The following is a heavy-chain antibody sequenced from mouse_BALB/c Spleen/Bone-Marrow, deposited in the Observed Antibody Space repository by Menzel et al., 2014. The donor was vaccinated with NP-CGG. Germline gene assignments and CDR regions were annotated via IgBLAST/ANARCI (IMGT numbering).Heavy chain of an antibody. CDR3: ARNTQSAY. J-gene: IGHJ3*01. CDR1: GFNIKDTY. V-gene: IGHV14-3*02. Sequence: VQLQQPGAELVKPGASVKLSCTASGFNIKDTYMHWVKQRPEQGLEWIGRIDPANGNTKYDPKFQGKATITADTSSNTAYLQLSSLTSEDTAVYYCARNTQSAYWGQGTLVTVSA. D-gene: IGHD3-1*01. CDR2: IDPANGNT.